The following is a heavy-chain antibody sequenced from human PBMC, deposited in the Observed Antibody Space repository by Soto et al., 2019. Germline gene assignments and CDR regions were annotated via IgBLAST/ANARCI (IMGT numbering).Heavy chain of an antibody. CDR2: IIHSGNT. CDR3: ARRVYYDVLTEWYFDY. V-gene: IGHV4-34*12. CDR1: GGSIRSYY. J-gene: IGHJ4*02. Sequence: SETLSLTCTFSGGSIRSYYWSWIRLPPGKGLEWIGEIIHSGNTNYNPSLKSRLAISVDTFNNQFSMKLSSVTAADTAVYYCARRVYYDVLTEWYFDYWGQGTLVTVSS. D-gene: IGHD3-9*01.